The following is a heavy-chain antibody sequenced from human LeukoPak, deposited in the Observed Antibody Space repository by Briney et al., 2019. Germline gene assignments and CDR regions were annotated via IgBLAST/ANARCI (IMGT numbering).Heavy chain of an antibody. D-gene: IGHD6-6*01. J-gene: IGHJ5*02. V-gene: IGHV4-59*12. CDR1: GGSISTYY. CDR3: ARDRRSSSSDWFDP. Sequence: SETLSLTCTVSGGSISTYYWSWIRQPPGKGLEWIGYIYYSGSTNYNPSLKSRVTISVDTSKNQFSLKLGSVTAADTAVYYCARDRRSSSSDWFDPWGQGTLVTVSS. CDR2: IYYSGST.